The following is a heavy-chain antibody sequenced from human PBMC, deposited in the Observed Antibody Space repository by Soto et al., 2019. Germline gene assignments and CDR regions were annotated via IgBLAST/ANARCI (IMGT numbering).Heavy chain of an antibody. V-gene: IGHV4-34*01. J-gene: IGHJ4*02. Sequence: SETLSLTCAVYGGSFSGYYWSWIRQPPGKGLEWIGEINHSGSTNYNPSLKSRVTISVDTSRNQFSLKLSSVTAADTAVYYCARGYPRVYSYGYGARQNYFDYWGQGTLVTVSS. CDR1: GGSFSGYY. CDR2: INHSGST. CDR3: ARGYPRVYSYGYGARQNYFDY. D-gene: IGHD5-18*01.